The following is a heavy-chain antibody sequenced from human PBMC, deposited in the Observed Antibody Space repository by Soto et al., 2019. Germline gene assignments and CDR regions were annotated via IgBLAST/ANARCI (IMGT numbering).Heavy chain of an antibody. J-gene: IGHJ5*02. CDR2: IYWDDDK. D-gene: IGHD2-2*03. V-gene: IGHV2-5*02. Sequence: QITLKESGPTLVKPTQTLTLTCTFSGFSLSTSGVGVGWIRQPPGKALEWLPLIYWDDDKRYSPSLKSRLTITKGTSKNQVVLTMTNMDPVDTATYYCAHARRGYCVRSSCPNWFDPWGQGILVTVSS. CDR3: AHARRGYCVRSSCPNWFDP. CDR1: GFSLSTSGVG.